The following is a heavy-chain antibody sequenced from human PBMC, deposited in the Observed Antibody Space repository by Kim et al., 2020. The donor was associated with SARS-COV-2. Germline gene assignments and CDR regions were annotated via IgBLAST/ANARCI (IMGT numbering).Heavy chain of an antibody. CDR3: ARGDILTGYYKLSYFDY. V-gene: IGHV1-69*01. D-gene: IGHD3-9*01. J-gene: IGHJ4*02. Sequence: FQGRVTITADESTSTAYMELSSLRSEDTAVYYCARGDILTGYYKLSYFDYWGQGTLVTVSS.